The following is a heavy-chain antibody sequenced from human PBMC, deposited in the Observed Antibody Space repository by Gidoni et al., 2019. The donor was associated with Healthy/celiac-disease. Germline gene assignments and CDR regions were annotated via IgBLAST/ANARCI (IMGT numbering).Heavy chain of an antibody. V-gene: IGHV6-1*01. J-gene: IGHJ4*02. CDR3: ARDGTYYYDSSGYSYYFDY. CDR1: GDRVPSNGAA. CDR2: TYYRSKWYN. D-gene: IGHD3-22*01. Sequence: QVQLQQSGPGLVQPSQTLSLTCAISGDRVPSNGAAWNWIRQSPSRGLEGLGRTYYRSKWYNDYAVSVKSRITINPDTSKNQFSLQLNSVTPEDTAVYYCARDGTYYYDSSGYSYYFDYWGQGTLVTVSS.